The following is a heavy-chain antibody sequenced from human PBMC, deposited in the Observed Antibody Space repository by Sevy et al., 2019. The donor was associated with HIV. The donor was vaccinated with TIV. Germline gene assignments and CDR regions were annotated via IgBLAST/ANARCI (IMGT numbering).Heavy chain of an antibody. J-gene: IGHJ4*02. D-gene: IGHD2-15*01. CDR3: ARESCSGGSCYADY. Sequence: GGSLRLSCAASGFTFSSYAMHWVRQAPGKGLEWVAVISYDGSNKYYADSVKGRFTISRDNSMNTLYLQMNSLRAEDTAVYYCARESCSGGSCYADYWGQGTLVTVSS. CDR1: GFTFSSYA. V-gene: IGHV3-30-3*01. CDR2: ISYDGSNK.